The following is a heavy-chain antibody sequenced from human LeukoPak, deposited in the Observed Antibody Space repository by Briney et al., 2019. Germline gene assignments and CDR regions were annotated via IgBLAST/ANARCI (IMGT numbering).Heavy chain of an antibody. Sequence: SETLSLTCAVSGYSISSGYYWGWIRQPPGKGLEWIGSIYHSGSTYYNPPLKSRVTISVDTSKTQFSLKLSSVTAADTAVYYCARNGCSGGTCYSQYMDVWGKGTTVTVSS. CDR1: GYSISSGYY. CDR3: ARNGCSGGTCYSQYMDV. V-gene: IGHV4-38-2*01. CDR2: IYHSGST. J-gene: IGHJ6*03. D-gene: IGHD2-15*01.